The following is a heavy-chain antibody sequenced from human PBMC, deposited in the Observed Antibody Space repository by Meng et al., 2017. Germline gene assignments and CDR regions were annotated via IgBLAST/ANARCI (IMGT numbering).Heavy chain of an antibody. CDR3: ARDFDY. V-gene: IGHV3-30*16. Sequence: VQVWGSGGDLVPPGRSLNLSCAASGFIFSNYEMHWVRQAPGKGLGWVACITKDGSRKYYLGSVRGRFTISRDNSKNTLYLEMNSLRSEDTALYYCARDFDYWGQGTLVTVSS. J-gene: IGHJ4*02. CDR2: ITKDGSRK. CDR1: GFIFSNYE.